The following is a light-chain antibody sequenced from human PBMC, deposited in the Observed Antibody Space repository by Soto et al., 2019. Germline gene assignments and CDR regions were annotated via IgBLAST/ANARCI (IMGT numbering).Light chain of an antibody. CDR3: QVRDVWAS. Sequence: IVLTQAPATLSLSPGERAALSCRASHSVSTSLAWYQHKPGQAPRLIIYDASKRAPGIPARFSGSGSGTDFTLTISSLEPEDFAVYYCQVRDVWASFGQGTKVEIE. CDR2: DAS. V-gene: IGKV3-11*01. CDR1: HSVSTS. J-gene: IGKJ1*01.